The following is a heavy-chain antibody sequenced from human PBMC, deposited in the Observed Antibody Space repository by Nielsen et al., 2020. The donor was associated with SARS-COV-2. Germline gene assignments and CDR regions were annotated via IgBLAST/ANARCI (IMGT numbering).Heavy chain of an antibody. CDR2: IYSGGST. D-gene: IGHD3-9*01. Sequence: GESLKISCAASGFTVSSNYMSWVRQAPGKGLEWVSVIYSGGSTYYADSVKGRFTISRDNSKNTLYLQMNSLRAEDTAVYYCARDSTFESADALDYWGQGTLVTVSS. CDR3: ARDSTFESADALDY. J-gene: IGHJ4*02. CDR1: GFTVSSNY. V-gene: IGHV3-66*01.